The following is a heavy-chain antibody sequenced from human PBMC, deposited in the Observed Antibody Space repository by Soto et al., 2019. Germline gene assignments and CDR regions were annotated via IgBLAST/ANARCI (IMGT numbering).Heavy chain of an antibody. V-gene: IGHV3-11*05. Sequence: QVQLVESGGGLVKPGGSLRLSCAASGFTFSDYYMSWIRQAPGKGLEWVSYISSSSSYTNYADSVKGRFTISRDNAKNSLYLQMNSLRAEDTAVYYCARAPDWDSYGPRLYWYFDLWGRGTLVTVSS. D-gene: IGHD5-18*01. CDR2: ISSSSSYT. CDR1: GFTFSDYY. CDR3: ARAPDWDSYGPRLYWYFDL. J-gene: IGHJ2*01.